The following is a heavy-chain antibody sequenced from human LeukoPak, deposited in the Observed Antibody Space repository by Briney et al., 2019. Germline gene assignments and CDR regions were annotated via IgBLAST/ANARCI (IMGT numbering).Heavy chain of an antibody. CDR2: IYYSGST. CDR1: GGSISSSSYY. Sequence: SETLSLTCTVSGGSISSSSYYWGWIRQPPGKGLEWIGSIYYSGSTYYNPSLKSRVTISVDTSKNQFSLKLSSVTAADTAVYYCARDTHTHYDILTGYYPRGAFDIWGQGTMVTVSS. V-gene: IGHV4-39*07. J-gene: IGHJ3*02. D-gene: IGHD3-9*01. CDR3: ARDTHTHYDILTGYYPRGAFDI.